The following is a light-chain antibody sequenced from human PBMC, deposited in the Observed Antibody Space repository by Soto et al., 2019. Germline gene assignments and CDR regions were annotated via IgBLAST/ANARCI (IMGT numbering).Light chain of an antibody. Sequence: DIQLTQSPSFLSASVGDRVTITCRASQGIRSYLAWYQQKPGKAPKLLIYFASTLQSGVPSRFSGSASGTEFTLTISSLQPEDFATYYCQQFSGYPLNFGPGTKVDIK. CDR2: FAS. CDR1: QGIRSY. CDR3: QQFSGYPLN. V-gene: IGKV1-9*01. J-gene: IGKJ3*01.